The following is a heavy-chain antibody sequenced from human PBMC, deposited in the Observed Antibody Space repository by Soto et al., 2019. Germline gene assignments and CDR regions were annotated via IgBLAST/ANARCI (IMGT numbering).Heavy chain of an antibody. CDR3: ARGGHSNWYDY. CDR2: INPSGGST. Sequence: QVQLVQSGAEVKKPGASVKVSCKASGYTFTSYYMHWVRQAPGQGLEWMGIINPSGGSTSYALKCQGRVTMIRDTSTSTVYMELSSLRSEDTAVYYCARGGHSNWYDYWGQGTLVTVSS. J-gene: IGHJ4*02. CDR1: GYTFTSYY. V-gene: IGHV1-46*03. D-gene: IGHD6-13*01.